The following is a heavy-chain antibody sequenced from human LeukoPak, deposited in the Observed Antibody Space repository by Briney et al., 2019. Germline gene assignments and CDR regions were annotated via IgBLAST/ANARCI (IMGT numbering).Heavy chain of an antibody. CDR2: IYYSGST. CDR1: GGSISSYY. D-gene: IGHD2-2*01. CDR3: ARGAYCSTINCYGFDY. Sequence: PSETLSLTCTVSGGSISSYYWSWMRQPPGKGLEWIGYIYYSGSTNYNPPLKSRATLPVDTSKNQFSLKLRSVTAADTAVYYCARGAYCSTINCYGFDYWGQGTQVTASS. V-gene: IGHV4-59*12. J-gene: IGHJ4*02.